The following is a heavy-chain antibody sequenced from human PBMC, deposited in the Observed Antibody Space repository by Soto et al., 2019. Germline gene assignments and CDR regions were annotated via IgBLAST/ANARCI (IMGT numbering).Heavy chain of an antibody. Sequence: GGSLRLSCAASGFTFSSYWMHWVRQAPGKGLVWVSRINSDGSSTSYADSVKGRFTISRDNAKNTLYLQMNSLRAEDTAVYYCARGGGGFGRYYYYYMDVWGKGTTVTVSS. D-gene: IGHD3-10*01. CDR1: GFTFSSYW. V-gene: IGHV3-74*01. J-gene: IGHJ6*03. CDR2: INSDGSST. CDR3: ARGGGGFGRYYYYYMDV.